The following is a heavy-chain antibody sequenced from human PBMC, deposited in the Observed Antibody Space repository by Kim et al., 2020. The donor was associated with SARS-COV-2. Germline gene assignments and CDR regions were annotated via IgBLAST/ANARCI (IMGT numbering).Heavy chain of an antibody. CDR3: ARQNTAMHAFDI. CDR2: IYYSGST. V-gene: IGHV4-39*01. Sequence: SETLSLTCTVSGGSISSSSYYWGWIRQPPGKGLEWIGSIYYSGSTYYNPSLKSRVTISVDTSKNQFSLKLSSVTAADTAVYYCARQNTAMHAFDIWGQGTMVTVSS. CDR1: GGSISSSSYY. D-gene: IGHD5-18*01. J-gene: IGHJ3*02.